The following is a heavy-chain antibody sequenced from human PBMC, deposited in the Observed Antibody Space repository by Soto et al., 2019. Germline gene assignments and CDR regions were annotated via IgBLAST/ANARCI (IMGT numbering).Heavy chain of an antibody. D-gene: IGHD3-3*01. CDR3: ARDSRTPFGGMDV. CDR1: GGSISSPDHH. V-gene: IGHV4-30-4*01. J-gene: IGHJ6*02. CDR2: IYYSAST. Sequence: SETLSLTCTVSGGSISSPDHHWTWIRQSPGKGLEWIGAIYYSASTYYNPSLVSRLRISVDTSKNQFSLRLTSVTAADTAVYYCARDSRTPFGGMDVWGQGTTVTVSS.